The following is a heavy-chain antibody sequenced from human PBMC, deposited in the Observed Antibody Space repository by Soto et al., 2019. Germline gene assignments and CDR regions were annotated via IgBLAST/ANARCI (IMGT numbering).Heavy chain of an antibody. Sequence: EVQLVESGGGLVKPGGSLRLSCAASGFTFSNAWMNWVRQAPGKGLEWVGRIKSKTDGGTTDYAAPVKGRFTISRDDSKNTLYLQMNSLKTEDIAVYYCTSEEPFGGVISAEYFQHWGQGTLVTVSS. CDR1: GFTFSNAW. V-gene: IGHV3-15*07. CDR3: TSEEPFGGVISAEYFQH. J-gene: IGHJ1*01. D-gene: IGHD3-16*02. CDR2: IKSKTDGGTT.